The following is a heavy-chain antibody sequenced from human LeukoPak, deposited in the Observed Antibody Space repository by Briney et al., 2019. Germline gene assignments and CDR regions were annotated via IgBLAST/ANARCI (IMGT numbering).Heavy chain of an antibody. CDR3: ARQGVAVAGTLWLDP. CDR2: IYPDDSDT. J-gene: IGHJ5*02. V-gene: IGHV5-51*01. CDR1: GYTFENHW. Sequence: GESLQISCRGSGYTFENHWIAWVRQLPGQGLEWMGIIYPDDSDTTYSPAFEGQVTISVDKSTNTAYLQWNSLEASDTAIYYCARQGVAVAGTLWLDPWGQGTLVSVSS. D-gene: IGHD6-19*01.